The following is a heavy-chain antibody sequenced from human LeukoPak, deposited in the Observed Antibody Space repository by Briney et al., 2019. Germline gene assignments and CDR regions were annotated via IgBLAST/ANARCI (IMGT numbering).Heavy chain of an antibody. D-gene: IGHD1-26*01. Sequence: GGSLRLSCAASGFTFSSYGMHWVRQAPGKGLEWVAVISYDGSNKYYADSVKGRFTISRDNSKNTLYLQMNSLRAEDTAVYYCARNSGSYSAHFDYWGQGTLVTVSS. CDR2: ISYDGSNK. CDR3: ARNSGSYSAHFDY. J-gene: IGHJ4*02. V-gene: IGHV3-30*03. CDR1: GFTFSSYG.